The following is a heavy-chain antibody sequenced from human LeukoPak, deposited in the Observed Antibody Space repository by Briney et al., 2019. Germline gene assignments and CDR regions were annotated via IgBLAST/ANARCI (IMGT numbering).Heavy chain of an antibody. J-gene: IGHJ3*02. V-gene: IGHV1-8*01. D-gene: IGHD3-22*01. Sequence: GASVKVSCKASGYTFTSYDINWVRQATGQGLEWMGWMNPNSGNTGYAQKFQGRVTMTRNTSISTAYMELSSLRSEDTAVYYCARSYYDSSGYYYPRAGGAFDIWGQGTMVTVSS. CDR2: MNPNSGNT. CDR1: GYTFTSYD. CDR3: ARSYYDSSGYYYPRAGGAFDI.